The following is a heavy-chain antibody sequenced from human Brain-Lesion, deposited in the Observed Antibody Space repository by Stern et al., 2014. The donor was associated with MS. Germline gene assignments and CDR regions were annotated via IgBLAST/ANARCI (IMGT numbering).Heavy chain of an antibody. V-gene: IGHV1-69*06. CDR3: AKDGPALVTNWFDP. D-gene: IGHD5-18*01. CDR1: GGTFGTYP. CDR2: TIPIFGSP. Sequence: QVQLVESGPEVKKPGSSVQVSCKASGGTFGTYPITWVRQAPGQGLEWMGRTIPIFGSPNYAQKFQGRVTITADRSTPTVYMKLSSLKSDDAAVYYCAKDGPALVTNWFDPWGRGTLVTVSS. J-gene: IGHJ5*02.